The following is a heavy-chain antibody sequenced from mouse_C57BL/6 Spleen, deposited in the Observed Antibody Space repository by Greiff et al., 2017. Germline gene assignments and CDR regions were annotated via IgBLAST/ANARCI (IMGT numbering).Heavy chain of an antibody. CDR3: ARGGSREYYDKED. CDR2: IDPSGSAT. CDR1: GYTFSSYW. D-gene: IGHD1-1*01. Sequence: VQLQQPGAELVRPGSSVKLSCKASGYTFSSYWMHWVKQRPIQGLEWIGNIDPSGSATHYNHKFKDKATLTVDKSSSTAYMQLSSLTSEDSSVYDCARGGSREYYDKEDWGQGTSVTASA. V-gene: IGHV1-52*01. J-gene: IGHJ4*01.